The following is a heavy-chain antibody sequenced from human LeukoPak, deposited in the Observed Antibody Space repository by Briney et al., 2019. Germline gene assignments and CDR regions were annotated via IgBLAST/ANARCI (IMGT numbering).Heavy chain of an antibody. CDR3: ASVVLSDSSGYYRSTFAFDI. J-gene: IGHJ3*02. Sequence: GGSLRLSCAASGFTVSSNYMSWVRQAPGKGLEGVSVIYSGGSTYYADSVKGRFTISRDNSKNTLYLQMNSLRAEDTAVYYCASVVLSDSSGYYRSTFAFDIWGQGTMVTVSS. V-gene: IGHV3-66*01. CDR1: GFTVSSNY. CDR2: IYSGGST. D-gene: IGHD3-22*01.